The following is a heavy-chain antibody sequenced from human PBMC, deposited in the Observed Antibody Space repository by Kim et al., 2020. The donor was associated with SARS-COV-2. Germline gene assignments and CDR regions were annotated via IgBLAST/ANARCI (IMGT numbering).Heavy chain of an antibody. V-gene: IGHV3-30*18. CDR1: GFTFSSYG. J-gene: IGHJ6*02. D-gene: IGHD3-10*01. Sequence: GESLKISCAASGFTFSSYGMHWVRQAPGKGLEWVAVISYDGSNKYYADSVKGRFTISRDNSKNTLYLQMNSLRAEDTAVYYCAKSHVRGVILTWDQLSYYGLDVWGQGTTVTVSS. CDR3: AKSHVRGVILTWDQLSYYGLDV. CDR2: ISYDGSNK.